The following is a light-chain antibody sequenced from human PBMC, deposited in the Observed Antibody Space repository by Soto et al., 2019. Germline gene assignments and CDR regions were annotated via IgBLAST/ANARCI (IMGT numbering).Light chain of an antibody. J-gene: IGLJ1*01. V-gene: IGLV2-14*01. CDR1: SSDVGSYNY. CDR3: SSYTTSSTHV. Sequence: QSALTQPASVSGSPGQSITISCTGTSSDVGSYNYVSWYQQHPGKAPKVMIYDVSNRPSGVSYRFSGSKSGNTASLTISGLQAGDEADYDCSSYTTSSTHVFGTGPKLTV. CDR2: DVS.